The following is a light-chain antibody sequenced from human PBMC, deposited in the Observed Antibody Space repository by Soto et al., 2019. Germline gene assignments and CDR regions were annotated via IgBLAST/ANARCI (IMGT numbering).Light chain of an antibody. CDR2: HAS. CDR3: QQRSNWPIT. V-gene: IGKV1-13*02. J-gene: IGKJ5*01. CDR1: QGITSY. Sequence: AIQLTQSPSSLSASVGDRVTITCRASQGITSYLAWYQQKPGTAPKLLIYHASTLESGVPSRFSGSGSGTDFTLTISSLEPEDFAVYYCQQRSNWPITFGQGTRLEIK.